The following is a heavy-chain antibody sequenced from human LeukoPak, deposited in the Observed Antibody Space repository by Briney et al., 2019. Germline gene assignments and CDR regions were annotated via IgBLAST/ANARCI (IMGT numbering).Heavy chain of an antibody. J-gene: IGHJ4*02. CDR1: GDSVSSNSAT. Sequence: SQTLSLTCAISGDSVSSNSATCNWIRQSPSRGLEWLGRTYYRSKWYNEYAVSVKSRIALNPDTSKNQFSLQLNSVTPEDTAVYYCARALSRYFDYWGQGTLVAVSS. D-gene: IGHD5/OR15-5a*01. CDR3: ARALSRYFDY. V-gene: IGHV6-1*01. CDR2: TYYRSKWYN.